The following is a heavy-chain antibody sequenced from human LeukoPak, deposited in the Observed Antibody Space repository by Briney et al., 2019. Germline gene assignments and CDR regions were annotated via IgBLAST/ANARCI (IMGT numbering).Heavy chain of an antibody. J-gene: IGHJ5*02. V-gene: IGHV5-51*01. D-gene: IGHD2-2*01. Sequence: GESLKISCKGSGYSFTSYWIGWVRQMPGKGLEWMGIIYPGDSDTTYSPSFQGQVTISADKSISTAYLQWSSLKASDTAMYYCARQHCSSTSCSGFGFDPWGQGTLVTVSS. CDR1: GYSFTSYW. CDR2: IYPGDSDT. CDR3: ARQHCSSTSCSGFGFDP.